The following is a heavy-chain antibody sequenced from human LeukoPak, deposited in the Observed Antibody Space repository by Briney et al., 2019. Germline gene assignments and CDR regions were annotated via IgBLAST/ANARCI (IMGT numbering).Heavy chain of an antibody. V-gene: IGHV3-30*18. J-gene: IGHJ4*02. CDR3: AKDLHYYGPGSSPQY. CDR1: GFTFSNYA. D-gene: IGHD3-10*01. Sequence: PGGCLRLSCEASGFTFSNYAMHWVRRAPGKGLEWAALISYDGTTKHYADSVKGRFTISRDNSENTLSLQINSLRSEDTAVYYCAKDLHYYGPGSSPQYWGQGTLVTVSS. CDR2: ISYDGTTK.